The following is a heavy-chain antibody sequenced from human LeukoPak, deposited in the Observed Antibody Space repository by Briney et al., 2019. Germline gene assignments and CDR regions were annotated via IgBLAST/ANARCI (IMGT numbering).Heavy chain of an antibody. Sequence: GESLEISCKGSGYNFTSYWIGWVRQMPGKGLEWMGIIYPGDSDTRYSPSFQGPVTISADKSISTAYLQWSSLKASDTAMYYCASYRSWDSSGYYVYWGQGTLVTVSS. D-gene: IGHD3-22*01. CDR3: ASYRSWDSSGYYVY. CDR2: IYPGDSDT. J-gene: IGHJ4*02. V-gene: IGHV5-51*01. CDR1: GYNFTSYW.